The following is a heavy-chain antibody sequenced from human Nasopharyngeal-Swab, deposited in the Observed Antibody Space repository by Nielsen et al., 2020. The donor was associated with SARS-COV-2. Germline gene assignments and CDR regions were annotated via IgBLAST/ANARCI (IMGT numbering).Heavy chain of an antibody. V-gene: IGHV4-59*01. CDR1: GGSISSYF. CDR2: IFYTGST. Sequence: GSLRLSCTVSGGSISSYFWSWIRQPPGKGLEWIGNIFYTGSTNYNPSLKSRVTISVDASKNQFSLILTSVTAADTAMYYCARPRGDGYNFDAFDIWGRGTMVTVSS. CDR3: ARPRGDGYNFDAFDI. D-gene: IGHD5-24*01. J-gene: IGHJ3*02.